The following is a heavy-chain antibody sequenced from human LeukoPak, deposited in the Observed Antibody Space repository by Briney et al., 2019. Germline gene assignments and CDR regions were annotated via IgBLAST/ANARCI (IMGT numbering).Heavy chain of an antibody. V-gene: IGHV3-15*01. Sequence: GGSLRLSCAASGFTLSRYWMSWVRQAPGKGLEWVGRIKSKTVGGTTAYAALVKGRFTISRDDSKNSLYLQMNSLKTDDTAVYYCTTTHYDYVWGSYRYNVIFDYWGQGTLVTVSS. CDR1: GFTLSRYW. CDR3: TTTHYDYVWGSYRYNVIFDY. D-gene: IGHD3-16*02. CDR2: IKSKTVGGTT. J-gene: IGHJ4*02.